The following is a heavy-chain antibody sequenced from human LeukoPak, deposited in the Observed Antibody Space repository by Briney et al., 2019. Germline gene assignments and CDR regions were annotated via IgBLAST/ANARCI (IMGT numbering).Heavy chain of an antibody. CDR3: AKGPQGD. D-gene: IGHD3-16*01. J-gene: IGHJ4*02. V-gene: IGHV3-23*01. CDR1: GFTFRNYA. CDR2: IDSGGGT. Sequence: RAGGSLSLSCAASGFTFRNYAMSWVRQAPGKGLEWVSAIDSGGGTYYANSVKGRFTISRDNSKNTLYLQLSSLRVEDTAVYYCAKGPQGDWGQGALVTVSP.